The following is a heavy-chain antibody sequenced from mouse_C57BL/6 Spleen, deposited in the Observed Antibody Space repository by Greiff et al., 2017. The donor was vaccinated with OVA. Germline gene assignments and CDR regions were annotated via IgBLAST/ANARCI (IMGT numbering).Heavy chain of an antibody. V-gene: IGHV5-17*01. CDR1: GFTFSDYG. CDR3: ARPLTGTAWFAY. J-gene: IGHJ3*01. CDR2: ISSGSSTI. Sequence: DVHLVESGGGLVKPGGSLKLSCAASGFTFSDYGMHWVRQAPAKGLEWVAYISSGSSTIYYADTVKGRFTISRDNAKNTLFLQMTRLRCEDTAMYYCARPLTGTAWFAYWGQGTLVTVSA. D-gene: IGHD4-1*01.